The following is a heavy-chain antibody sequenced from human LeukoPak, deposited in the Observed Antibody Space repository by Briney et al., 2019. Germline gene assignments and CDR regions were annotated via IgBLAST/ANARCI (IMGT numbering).Heavy chain of an antibody. CDR3: ARFGGDYPLWYFDL. Sequence: GGSLRPSCAASGFTFSSYWMSWVRQAPGKGLEWVANIKQDGSEKYYVDSVKGRFTISRDNAKNSLYLQMNSLRAEDTAVYYCARFGGDYPLWYFDLWGRGTLVTVSS. CDR2: IKQDGSEK. D-gene: IGHD4-17*01. CDR1: GFTFSSYW. V-gene: IGHV3-7*01. J-gene: IGHJ2*01.